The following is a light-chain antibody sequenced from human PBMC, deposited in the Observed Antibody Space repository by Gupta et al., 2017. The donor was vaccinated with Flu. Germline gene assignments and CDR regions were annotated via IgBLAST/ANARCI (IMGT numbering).Light chain of an antibody. Sequence: QSALTQPASVSGSPGHSITTSCTGTSSDVGNSDYVSWYQQDPGKAPKLLIYDVSNRPSGVSSRFSGSKSGNTASLTISGLQAEDATEYYCSSYTSTTTFYVFGTGTKITVL. CDR2: DVS. CDR1: SSDVGNSDY. CDR3: SSYTSTTTFYV. J-gene: IGLJ1*01. V-gene: IGLV2-14*01.